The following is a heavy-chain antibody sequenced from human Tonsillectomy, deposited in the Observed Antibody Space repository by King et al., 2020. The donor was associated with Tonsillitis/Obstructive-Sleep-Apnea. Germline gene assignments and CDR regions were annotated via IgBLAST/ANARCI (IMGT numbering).Heavy chain of an antibody. J-gene: IGHJ6*03. CDR1: GFTFSDAW. CDR2: IKSKTDGGTT. D-gene: IGHD2-8*01. Sequence: QLVQSGGGLVKPGGSLRLSCAASGFTFSDAWMTWVRQAPGKGLEWVGHIKSKTDGGTTDYAAPVKGRFTISRDDSKNTMFLQMNSLKTEDTAVYYCTTDPGQHLINYMDVWGKGTTVTVSS. CDR3: TTDPGQHLINYMDV. V-gene: IGHV3-15*01.